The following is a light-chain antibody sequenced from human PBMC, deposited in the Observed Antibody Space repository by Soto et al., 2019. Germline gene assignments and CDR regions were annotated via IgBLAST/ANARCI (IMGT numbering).Light chain of an antibody. CDR3: SSYTADMTYV. Sequence: HSVLTQPPSVSAAPGQKVTISCSGSSSNIGGNSVSWYQQLPGTAPKLLIYDDNKRPSGIPDRFSGSKSGNTASLTISGLQGDDEADYYCSSYTADMTYVFGTGTKVTVL. CDR1: SSNIGGNS. J-gene: IGLJ1*01. V-gene: IGLV1-51*01. CDR2: DDN.